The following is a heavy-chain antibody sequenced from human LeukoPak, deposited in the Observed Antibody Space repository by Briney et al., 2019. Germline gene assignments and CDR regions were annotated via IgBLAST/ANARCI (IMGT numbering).Heavy chain of an antibody. J-gene: IGHJ2*01. CDR2: IYPGDSDT. CDR1: GYSFTSYW. V-gene: IGHV5-51*01. D-gene: IGHD3-22*01. Sequence: GESLKISCKGSGYSFTSYWIGWVRQMPGKGLEWMGIIYPGDSDTRYSPSFQGQVTISADKSISTAYLQWSSLKASDTAMYYCARLERITMISPGCFDLWGRGTLVTVSS. CDR3: ARLERITMISPGCFDL.